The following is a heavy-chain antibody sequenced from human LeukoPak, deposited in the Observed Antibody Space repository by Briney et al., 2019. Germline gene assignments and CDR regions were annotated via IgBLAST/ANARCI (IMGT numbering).Heavy chain of an antibody. Sequence: PGGSLRLSCAASGLTFSSHWMHWVRQAPGKGLVWVSRITNDGSSTTYADSVKGRFTISRDNAKNMLYLQVNSLRAEDTAVYYCARAPRGSTDYWGQGTLVTVSS. CDR1: GLTFSSHW. CDR3: ARAPRGSTDY. D-gene: IGHD1-1*01. V-gene: IGHV3-74*01. J-gene: IGHJ4*02. CDR2: ITNDGSST.